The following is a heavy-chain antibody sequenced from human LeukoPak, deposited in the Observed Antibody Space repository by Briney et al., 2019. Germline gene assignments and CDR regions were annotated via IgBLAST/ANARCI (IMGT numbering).Heavy chain of an antibody. CDR1: GGSISSYY. Sequence: SETLSLTCTVSGGSISSYYWSWIRQPPGKGLEWIGYIYYSGSTNYNPSLKSRVTISVDTFKNQFSLKLSSVTAADTAVYYCARVSSGWSEFDYWGQGTLVTVSS. CDR3: ARVSSGWSEFDY. J-gene: IGHJ4*02. CDR2: IYYSGST. V-gene: IGHV4-59*01. D-gene: IGHD6-19*01.